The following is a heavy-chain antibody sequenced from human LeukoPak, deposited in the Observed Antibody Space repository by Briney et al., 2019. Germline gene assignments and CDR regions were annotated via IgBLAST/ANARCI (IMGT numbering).Heavy chain of an antibody. CDR1: GFTFSSYG. CDR2: ISGSSGST. D-gene: IGHD6-13*01. CDR3: ARAGGYSSSWYVPPEDYMDV. J-gene: IGHJ6*03. V-gene: IGHV3-23*01. Sequence: PGGSLRLSCAASGFTFSSYGMSWVRQAPGKGLEWVSAISGSSGSTYYADSVKGRFTISRDNAKNSLYLQMNSLRAEDTAVYYCARAGGYSSSWYVPPEDYMDVWGKGTTVTVSS.